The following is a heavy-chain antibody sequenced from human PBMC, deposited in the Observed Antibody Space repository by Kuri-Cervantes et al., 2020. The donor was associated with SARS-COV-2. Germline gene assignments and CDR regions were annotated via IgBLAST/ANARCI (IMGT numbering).Heavy chain of an antibody. CDR1: GGSISSSSYY. V-gene: IGHV4-39*01. Sequence: SQTLSLTCTVSGGSISSSSYYWGWIRQPPGKGLEWIGSIYYSGSTYYNPSLKSRVTISVDTSKNQFSLKLSSVTVADTAVYYCARHVGCSSTSCDGYNWFDPWGRGTLVTVSS. CDR3: ARHVGCSSTSCDGYNWFDP. D-gene: IGHD2-2*01. J-gene: IGHJ5*02. CDR2: IYYSGST.